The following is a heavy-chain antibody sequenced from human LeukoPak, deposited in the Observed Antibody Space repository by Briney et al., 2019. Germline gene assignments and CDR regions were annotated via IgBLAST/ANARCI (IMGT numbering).Heavy chain of an antibody. V-gene: IGHV6-1*01. Sequence: SQTLSLTCAISGDSVSGNSAAWNWIRQSPSRGLEWLGRTYYRSKWYNDYAVSVKSRITINPDTSKNQFSLQLNSVTPEDTAVYYCAREGSDRGAAAGISWFDPWGQGTLVTVSS. D-gene: IGHD6-13*01. CDR2: TYYRSKWYN. J-gene: IGHJ5*02. CDR3: AREGSDRGAAAGISWFDP. CDR1: GDSVSGNSAA.